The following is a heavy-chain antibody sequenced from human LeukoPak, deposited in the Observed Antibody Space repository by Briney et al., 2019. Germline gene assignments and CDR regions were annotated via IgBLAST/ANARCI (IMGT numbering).Heavy chain of an antibody. CDR3: ARGDGNDFKWFDP. V-gene: IGHV4-59*01. Sequence: SETLSLTCTVSGGSISSYSWNWIRQPPGRGLEWIAYMYYRGNTNFNPSLRSRVTMSLDTSKNQFSLKLSSVTAADTAVYYCARGDGNDFKWFDPWGQGTLVTVSS. CDR2: MYYRGNT. J-gene: IGHJ5*02. D-gene: IGHD3/OR15-3a*01. CDR1: GGSISSYS.